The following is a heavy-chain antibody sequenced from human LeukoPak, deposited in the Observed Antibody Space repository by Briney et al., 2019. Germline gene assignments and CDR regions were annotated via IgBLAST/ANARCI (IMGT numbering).Heavy chain of an antibody. CDR1: GGSFSGYY. CDR2: INHSGST. CDR3: ARGLRYFDWLLSAGAYYFDY. Sequence: SETLSLTCAVYGGSFSGYYWSWIRQPPGKGLEWIGEINHSGSTNYNPSLKSRVTISVDTSKNQFSLKLSSVTAADTAVYYCARGLRYFDWLLSAGAYYFDYWGQGTLVTVSS. D-gene: IGHD3-9*01. V-gene: IGHV4-34*01. J-gene: IGHJ4*02.